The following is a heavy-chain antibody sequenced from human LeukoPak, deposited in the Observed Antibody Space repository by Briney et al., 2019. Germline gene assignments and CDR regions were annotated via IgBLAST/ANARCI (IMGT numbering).Heavy chain of an antibody. D-gene: IGHD5-18*01. V-gene: IGHV3-30*02. CDR2: IRYDGSNE. CDR1: GFTFSNSG. CDR3: AKGGIHWEVDY. J-gene: IGHJ4*02. Sequence: PGGSLRLSCAASGFTFSNSGVHWVRQAPGKGLEWVTFIRYDGSNEHYADSVKGRFTISRDNSRNTLYLQMDRLRPEDTAVYYCAKGGIHWEVDYWGQGSLVTVSS.